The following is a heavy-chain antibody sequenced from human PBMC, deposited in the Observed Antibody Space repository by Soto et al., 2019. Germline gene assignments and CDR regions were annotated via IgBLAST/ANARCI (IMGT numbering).Heavy chain of an antibody. Sequence: QVQLVESGGGVVQPGGSLRVSCAASGFTFSGYAMHWVRQAPGKGLEWVAFISYDGSLKYYADSVKGRFTTSRDNSQNTLYLQMNSLRPEDTAVYYCARDVPSGHWGQGALVTVSS. J-gene: IGHJ4*02. V-gene: IGHV3-30-3*01. D-gene: IGHD3-10*01. CDR1: GFTFSGYA. CDR2: ISYDGSLK. CDR3: ARDVPSGH.